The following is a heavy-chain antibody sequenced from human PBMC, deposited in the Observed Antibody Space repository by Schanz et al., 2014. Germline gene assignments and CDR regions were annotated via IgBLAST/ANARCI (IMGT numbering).Heavy chain of an antibody. D-gene: IGHD3-3*01. CDR1: GFIFSSYS. Sequence: EVQLVESGGGLVQPGGSLKLSCAASGFIFSSYSLAWVRQAPGKGLEWVSFISTGRYLYYADSVKGRFTISRDNAKSSLYLQMNSLRDEDTAVYYCAATTILADWGQGTLVAVSS. CDR2: ISTGRYL. J-gene: IGHJ4*02. V-gene: IGHV3-48*02. CDR3: AATTILAD.